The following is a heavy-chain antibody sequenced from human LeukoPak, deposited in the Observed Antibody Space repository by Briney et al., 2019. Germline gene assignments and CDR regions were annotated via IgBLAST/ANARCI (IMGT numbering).Heavy chain of an antibody. CDR1: GFTFSDYH. J-gene: IGHJ6*03. Sequence: PGRSLRLSCAASGFTFSDYHMTWIRQAPGKGLEWVSYISNTDDSINYADSVSGRFTISRDNAKSSVHLQMNSLRVEDTAVYYCARAPAVYFFYIDVWGEGTTVTVSS. V-gene: IGHV3-11*04. CDR3: ARAPAVYFFYIDV. CDR2: ISNTDDSI.